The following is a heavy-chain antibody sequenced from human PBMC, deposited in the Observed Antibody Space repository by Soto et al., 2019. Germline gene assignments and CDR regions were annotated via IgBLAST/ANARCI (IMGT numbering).Heavy chain of an antibody. V-gene: IGHV4-4*02. Sequence: PSETLSLTCAVSGGSISSTNWWSWVRQPPGKGLEWIGEIYHSGSTNYNPSLKSRVIISVDKSKNQFSLKLSSVTAADTAEYYCARAYDYSSNWFDPWGQGTLVTVSP. CDR1: GGSISSTNW. CDR3: ARAYDYSSNWFDP. J-gene: IGHJ5*02. CDR2: IYHSGST. D-gene: IGHD4-4*01.